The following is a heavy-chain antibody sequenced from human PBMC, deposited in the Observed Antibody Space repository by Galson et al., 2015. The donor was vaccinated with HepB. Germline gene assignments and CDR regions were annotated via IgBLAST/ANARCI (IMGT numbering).Heavy chain of an antibody. CDR1: GFTFSGHW. J-gene: IGHJ4*02. Sequence: SLRLSCAASGFTFSGHWMHWVRQAPGKGLIWVSRINSDGSSSSNADYVKGRFTISRDDAKNTLYLQLNSLRAEDTAIYYCARGRPGTFTVLGNWGQGTLVTVSS. V-gene: IGHV3-74*01. CDR2: INSDGSSS. CDR3: ARGRPGTFTVLGN. D-gene: IGHD1-1*01.